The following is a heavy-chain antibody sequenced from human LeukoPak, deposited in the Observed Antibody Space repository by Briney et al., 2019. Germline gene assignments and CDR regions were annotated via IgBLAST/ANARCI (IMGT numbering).Heavy chain of an antibody. J-gene: IGHJ6*03. CDR3: TTSGIAANYYYYYMDV. CDR2: IKSNSDGGTV. Sequence: PGGSLRLSCAASGFTFSNAWMSWVRQAPGKGLEWVGRIKSNSDGGTVDYAAPVKGRFIISRDDSENTLHLQMHSPKTEDTGVYYCTTSGIAANYYYYYMDVWGKGTTVTVSS. V-gene: IGHV3-15*01. CDR1: GFTFSNAW. D-gene: IGHD6-13*01.